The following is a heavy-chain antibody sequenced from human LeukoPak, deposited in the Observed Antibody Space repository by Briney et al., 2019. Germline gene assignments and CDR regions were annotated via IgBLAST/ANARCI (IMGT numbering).Heavy chain of an antibody. Sequence: PSETLSLTCAVYGGSFSGYYWSWIRQPPGKGLEWIGEINHSGNTNYKPSLKSRVTISVDTSKNQFSLKLSSVTAADTAVYYCARDHTSLAYCGGDCYSLRAARTYYYYYGMDVWGQGTTATVSS. D-gene: IGHD2-21*02. CDR1: GGSFSGYY. CDR3: ARDHTSLAYCGGDCYSLRAARTYYYYYGMDV. J-gene: IGHJ6*02. CDR2: INHSGNT. V-gene: IGHV4-34*01.